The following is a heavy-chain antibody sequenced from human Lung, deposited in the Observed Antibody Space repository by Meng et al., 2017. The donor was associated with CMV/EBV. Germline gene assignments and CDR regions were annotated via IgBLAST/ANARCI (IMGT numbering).Heavy chain of an antibody. CDR2: IHSSGST. V-gene: IGHV4-31*03. CDR1: GGSISSGGYY. Sequence: QARRQESGPGLVKPSQTLSLTCTVSGGSISSGGYYWSWIRQHPGKGLEWIGYIHSSGSTYYNPSLRSRLTISVDTSKNQFSLKLSSVTAADTAVYYCARASYGSGSPLGESWFDPWGQGTLVTVSS. D-gene: IGHD3-10*01. CDR3: ARASYGSGSPLGESWFDP. J-gene: IGHJ5*02.